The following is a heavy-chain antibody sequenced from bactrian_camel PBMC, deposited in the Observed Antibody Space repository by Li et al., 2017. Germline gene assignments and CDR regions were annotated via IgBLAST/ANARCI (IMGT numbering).Heavy chain of an antibody. CDR2: IAYDGWVS. D-gene: IGHD3*01. J-gene: IGHJ4*01. CDR3: AASDCPSIFSVPSKYDY. CDR1: GFQFADYP. V-gene: IGHV3-1*01. Sequence: VQLVESGGGSVQPGGSLRLSCSASGFQFADYPMSWVRQAPGKGLEWVAQIAYDGWVSRYHDSAKGRFTISHDNAKNTLYLQMNSLKPEDTATYYCAASDCPSIFSVPSKYDYWGQGTQVTVS.